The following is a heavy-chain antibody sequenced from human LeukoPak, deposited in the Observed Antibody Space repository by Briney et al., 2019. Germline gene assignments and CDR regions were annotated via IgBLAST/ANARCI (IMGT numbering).Heavy chain of an antibody. CDR2: ISSSSYI. Sequence: GGSLRLSCAASGFTFSSYSMNWVRQAPGKGLEWVSSISSSSYIYYADSVKGRFTISRDNAKNSLYLQMNSLRAEDTAVYYCARGVVDYYDFWSGYYTGDYFDYWGQGTLVTVSS. CDR3: ARGVVDYYDFWSGYYTGDYFDY. V-gene: IGHV3-21*01. CDR1: GFTFSSYS. D-gene: IGHD3-3*01. J-gene: IGHJ4*02.